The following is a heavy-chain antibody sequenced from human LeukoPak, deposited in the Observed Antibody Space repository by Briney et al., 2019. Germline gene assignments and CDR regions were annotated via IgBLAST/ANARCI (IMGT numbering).Heavy chain of an antibody. CDR1: GGTFSSYA. Sequence: SVTVSCEASGGTFSSYAISWVRQAPGQGLEWMGGIIPIFGTANYAQKFQGRVTITADESTSTAYMELSGLRSEDTAVYYCARERITIFGVVPPYYYYGMDVWGQGTTVTVSS. CDR3: ARERITIFGVVPPYYYYGMDV. D-gene: IGHD3-3*01. V-gene: IGHV1-69*13. CDR2: IIPIFGTA. J-gene: IGHJ6*02.